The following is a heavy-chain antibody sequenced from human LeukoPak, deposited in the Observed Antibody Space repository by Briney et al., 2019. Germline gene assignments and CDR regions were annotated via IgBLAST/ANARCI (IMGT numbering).Heavy chain of an antibody. V-gene: IGHV3-7*01. CDR2: IKNDGAVK. CDR3: ARDSAVVGATPWPNYYYGMDV. J-gene: IGHJ6*02. CDR1: GFTFSYHW. Sequence: GGSLTFSCAASGFTFSYHWMTWVRQAPGNGLEWVANIKNDGAVKNYVDSVKGRFTISRDNAKNSLYLQMNSLRAEDTAVYYCARDSAVVGATPWPNYYYGMDVWGQGTTVTVSS. D-gene: IGHD1-26*01.